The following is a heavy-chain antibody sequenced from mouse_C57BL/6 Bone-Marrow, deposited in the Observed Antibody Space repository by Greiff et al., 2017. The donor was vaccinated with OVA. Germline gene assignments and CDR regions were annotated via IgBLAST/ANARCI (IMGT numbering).Heavy chain of an antibody. V-gene: IGHV5-6*01. Sequence: EVHLVESGGDLVKPGGSLKLSCAASGFTFSSYGMSWVRQTPDKRLEWVATISSGGSYTYYPDSVKGRFTISRDNAKNTLYLQMSSLKSEDTAMYYCARQRRFYDSFYYFDYWGQGTTLTVSS. CDR1: GFTFSSYG. J-gene: IGHJ2*01. D-gene: IGHD2-4*01. CDR2: ISSGGSYT. CDR3: ARQRRFYDSFYYFDY.